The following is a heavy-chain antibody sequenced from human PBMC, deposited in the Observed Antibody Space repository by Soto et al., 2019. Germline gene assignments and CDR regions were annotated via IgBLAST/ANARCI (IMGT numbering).Heavy chain of an antibody. D-gene: IGHD3-22*01. V-gene: IGHV1-46*01. Sequence: ASVKVSCKASGYTFTSYYMHWVRQAPGQGLEWMGIINPSGGSTSYAQKFQGRVTMTRDTSTSTVYMELSSLRSEDTAVYYCARGRNYYDSSGYYYSNYYYYGMDVWGQGTTVTVSS. CDR1: GYTFTSYY. CDR2: INPSGGST. CDR3: ARGRNYYDSSGYYYSNYYYYGMDV. J-gene: IGHJ6*02.